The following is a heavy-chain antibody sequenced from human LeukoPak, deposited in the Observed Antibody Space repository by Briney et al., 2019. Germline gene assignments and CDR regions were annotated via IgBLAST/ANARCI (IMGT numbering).Heavy chain of an antibody. Sequence: PSETLSLTCTGSGGSISSYYWSWIRQPPGKGLEGIANIYHTGSTNYNPSLSSRVTISIDTAKNQFSLKLTSVTAADTAVYYCARRGRNSSGWQDYLWGQGTLVTVSS. D-gene: IGHD6-25*01. V-gene: IGHV4-59*01. CDR3: ARRGRNSSGWQDYL. J-gene: IGHJ4*02. CDR1: GGSISSYY. CDR2: IYHTGST.